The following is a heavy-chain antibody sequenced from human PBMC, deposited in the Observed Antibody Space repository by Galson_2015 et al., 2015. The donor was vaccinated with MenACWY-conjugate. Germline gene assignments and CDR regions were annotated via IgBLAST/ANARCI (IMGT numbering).Heavy chain of an antibody. CDR3: ARDNNWSFDS. CDR2: IKADGSFS. J-gene: IGHJ4*02. CDR1: GFTFNNYW. V-gene: IGHV3-74*01. Sequence: SLRLSCAASGFTFNNYWMHWVCQPPGKGLEWISYIKADGSFSNYADSVKGRFTTSTDNAKNMVYLQMDGLGDEDTAVYFCARDNNWSFDSWGQGTLVTVSS. D-gene: IGHD1-1*01.